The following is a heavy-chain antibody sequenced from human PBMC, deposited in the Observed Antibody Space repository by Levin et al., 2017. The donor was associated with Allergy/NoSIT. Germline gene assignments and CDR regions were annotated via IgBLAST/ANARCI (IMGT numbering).Heavy chain of an antibody. CDR2: IDRDGSTT. Sequence: GGSLRLSCEASGFAFSMYWMHWVRQAPGKGLVWVSRIDRDGSTTTYADSVQGRFTITRDNANNALHLEMNSLRAEDTAAYYCARGTYYGMDVWGQGTTVTVSS. D-gene: IGHD2-21*01. V-gene: IGHV3-74*01. J-gene: IGHJ6*02. CDR3: ARGTYYGMDV. CDR1: GFAFSMYW.